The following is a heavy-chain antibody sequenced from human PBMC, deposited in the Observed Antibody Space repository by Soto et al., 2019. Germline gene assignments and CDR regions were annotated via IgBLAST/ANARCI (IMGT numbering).Heavy chain of an antibody. CDR1: GFTFSSYA. V-gene: IGHV3-23*01. Sequence: GSLRLSCAASGFTFSSYAMSWVRQAPGKGLEWVSAISGSGGSTYYADSVKGRFTTSRDNSKNTLYLQMSSLRAEDTAVYYCVKGSDCSSFSCFARVDYWGQGTLVTVSS. CDR2: ISGSGGST. J-gene: IGHJ4*02. CDR3: VKGSDCSSFSCFARVDY. D-gene: IGHD2-2*01.